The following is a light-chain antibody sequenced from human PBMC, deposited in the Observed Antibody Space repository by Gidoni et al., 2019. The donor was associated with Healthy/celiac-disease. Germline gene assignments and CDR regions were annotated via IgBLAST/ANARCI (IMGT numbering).Light chain of an antibody. CDR3: QQRSNWPPT. V-gene: IGKV3-11*01. Sequence: ELVLTQSPATLSLSPGERATPPCRASQSVSSYLAWYQQKPGQAPRLLIKDASNRATGIPARFSGSGSGTDFTITISSLEPEDFAVYYCQQRSNWPPTFGQGTKLEIK. CDR1: QSVSSY. J-gene: IGKJ2*01. CDR2: DAS.